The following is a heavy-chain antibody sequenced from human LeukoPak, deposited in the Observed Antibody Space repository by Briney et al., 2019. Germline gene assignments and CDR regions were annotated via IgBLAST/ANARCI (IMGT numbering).Heavy chain of an antibody. CDR3: TRDLMDYDVSTGLHHYYMDV. CDR1: GFVFGDYA. V-gene: IGHV3-30-3*01. D-gene: IGHD3-9*01. CDR2: ISHNGSSK. J-gene: IGHJ6*02. Sequence: PGGSLRLSCAASGFVFGDYAMHWVRQAPGKGLEWAALISHNGSSKHYADSVRGRFTISRDNAKNTLYLQMNTLRVEDTAVYYCTRDLMDYDVSTGLHHYYMDVWGQGTTVTVSS.